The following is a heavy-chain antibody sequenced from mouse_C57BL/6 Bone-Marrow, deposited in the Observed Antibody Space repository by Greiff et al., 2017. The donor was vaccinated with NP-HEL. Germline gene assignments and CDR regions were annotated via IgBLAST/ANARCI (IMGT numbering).Heavy chain of an antibody. Sequence: QVQLQQPGAELVKPGASVKLSCKASGYTFTSYWMHWVKQRPGQGLEWIGMIHPNSGSTNYNEKFKSKATLTVDKSSSTAYMQLSSLTSEDSAVYYCSYDYDVSSYYAMDYWGQGTSVTVSS. D-gene: IGHD2-4*01. CDR3: SYDYDVSSYYAMDY. CDR1: GYTFTSYW. V-gene: IGHV1-64*01. J-gene: IGHJ4*01. CDR2: IHPNSGST.